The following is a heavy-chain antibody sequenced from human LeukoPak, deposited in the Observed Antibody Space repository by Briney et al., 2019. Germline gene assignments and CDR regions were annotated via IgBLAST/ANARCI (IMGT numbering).Heavy chain of an antibody. J-gene: IGHJ4*02. CDR1: GFTFDDYA. V-gene: IGHV3-9*01. D-gene: IGHD3-10*01. CDR3: ANISRGFGEVSGPSYFEY. Sequence: GRFLRLSCAASGFTFDDYAMHWVRKAPGKGLEWVSGISWNSGSIGYADSVKGRFTISRDNAKNSLYLQMNSLRAEDTDLYYCANISRGFGEVSGPSYFEYWGQGTLVSVSS. CDR2: ISWNSGSI.